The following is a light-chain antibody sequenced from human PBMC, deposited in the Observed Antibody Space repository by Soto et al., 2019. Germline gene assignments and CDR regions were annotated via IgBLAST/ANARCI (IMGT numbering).Light chain of an antibody. CDR1: QSVSSN. CDR2: GAS. V-gene: IGKV3-15*01. Sequence: EIVMTQSPATLSVSPGERATLSCRASQSVSSNLAWYQQKPGQAPRLLIYGASTRATGIPARFSGSGSGTEFTLTISSLQSEDFAVYYCQQYGSSLLTFGGRAKVDNK. CDR3: QQYGSSLLT. J-gene: IGKJ4*01.